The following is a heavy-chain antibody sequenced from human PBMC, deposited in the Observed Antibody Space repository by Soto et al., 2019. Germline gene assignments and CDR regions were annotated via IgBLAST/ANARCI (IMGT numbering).Heavy chain of an antibody. V-gene: IGHV4-59*01. CDR3: ARGSTMVRGAIHGMDV. Sequence: QVQLQESGPGLVKPSETLSLTCTVSGGSISSYYWSWIRQPPGKGLGWIGYIYYSGSTNCNPSLKSRVTISVDTSKNQSSLKRSSVTAADTAVYYCARGSTMVRGAIHGMDVWGQGTTVTVSS. CDR2: IYYSGST. CDR1: GGSISSYY. D-gene: IGHD3-10*01. J-gene: IGHJ6*02.